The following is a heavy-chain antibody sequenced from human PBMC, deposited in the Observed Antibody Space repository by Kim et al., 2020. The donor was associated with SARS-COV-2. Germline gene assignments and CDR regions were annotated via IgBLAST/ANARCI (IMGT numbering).Heavy chain of an antibody. D-gene: IGHD5-12*01. CDR1: GGSISSSSYY. CDR3: ARPGGYSGYDSFYYMDV. V-gene: IGHV4-39*01. CDR2: IYYSGST. J-gene: IGHJ6*03. Sequence: SETLSLTCTVSGGSISSSSYYWGWIRQPPGKGLEWIGSIYYSGSTYYNPSLKSRVTISVDTSKNQFSLKLSSVTAADTAVYYCARPGGYSGYDSFYYMDVWGKGTTVTVSS.